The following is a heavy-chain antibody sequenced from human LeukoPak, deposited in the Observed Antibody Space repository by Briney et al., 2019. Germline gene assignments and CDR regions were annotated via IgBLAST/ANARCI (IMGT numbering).Heavy chain of an antibody. CDR3: ARDSRLGAFDS. Sequence: GGSLPLTCAVSGFTFSTNYMSWVRQAPGTGLEWVSVIYSGGSTDYADSVKGRFTISRDSSKNTLYLQMNSLRAEETAVYYCARDSRLGAFDSWGQGTMVTVSA. CDR1: GFTFSTNY. D-gene: IGHD2-21*01. J-gene: IGHJ3*02. CDR2: IYSGGST. V-gene: IGHV3-66*01.